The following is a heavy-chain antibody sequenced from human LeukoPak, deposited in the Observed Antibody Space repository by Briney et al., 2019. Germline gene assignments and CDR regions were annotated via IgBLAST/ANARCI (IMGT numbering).Heavy chain of an antibody. CDR3: VRGIAVAGNYYYYYYMDV. D-gene: IGHD6-19*01. V-gene: IGHV4-34*01. CDR2: INHSGST. CDR1: GGSFSGYY. J-gene: IGHJ6*03. Sequence: SETLSLTCAVYGGSFSGYYWSWIRQPPGKGLEWIGEINHSGSTNYNPSLKSRVTISVDTSKNQFSLKLSSVTAADTAVYYCVRGIAVAGNYYYYYYMDVWGKGTTVTVSS.